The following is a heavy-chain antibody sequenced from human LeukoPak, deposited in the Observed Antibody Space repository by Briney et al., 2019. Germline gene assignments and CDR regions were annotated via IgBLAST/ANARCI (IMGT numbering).Heavy chain of an antibody. D-gene: IGHD3-10*01. CDR2: INPSGSST. J-gene: IGHJ4*02. CDR3: ATLKNGD. CDR1: GYTFTSYY. V-gene: IGHV1-46*01. Sequence: ASVKVSCKASGYTFTSYYMHWVRQAPGQGLEWMGIINPSGSSTIYAQQFQGRVTMTRDMSTSTVYMELSSLRSEDTAMYYCATLKNGDWGQGTLVTVSS.